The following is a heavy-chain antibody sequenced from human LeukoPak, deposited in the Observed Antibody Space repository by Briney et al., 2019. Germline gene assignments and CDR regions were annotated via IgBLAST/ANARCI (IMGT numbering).Heavy chain of an antibody. D-gene: IGHD3-16*02. CDR1: GGSISSYY. CDR2: IYYSGST. CDR3: ARSPYLGELSFAFDI. V-gene: IGHV4-59*01. J-gene: IGHJ3*02. Sequence: SETLSLTCTVSGGSISSYYWSWIRQPPGKGLEWIGYIYYSGSTNYNPSLKSRVTISVDTSKNQFSLKLSSVTAADTAVYYCARSPYLGELSFAFDIWGQGTMVTVSS.